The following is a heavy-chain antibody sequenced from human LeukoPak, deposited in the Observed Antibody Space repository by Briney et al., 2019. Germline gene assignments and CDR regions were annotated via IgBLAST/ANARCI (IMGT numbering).Heavy chain of an antibody. J-gene: IGHJ4*02. Sequence: GGSPRLSCAVSGFPFSDYFMTWIRQAPGKGLEWVSYISGSGSNKYYADSVRGRFTISRDNAKNSLYLQMNSLRVEDTAVYYCATSQSSVAGIVADWGQGTLVTVSS. CDR2: ISGSGSNK. CDR1: GFPFSDYF. CDR3: ATSQSSVAGIVAD. D-gene: IGHD6-19*01. V-gene: IGHV3-11*04.